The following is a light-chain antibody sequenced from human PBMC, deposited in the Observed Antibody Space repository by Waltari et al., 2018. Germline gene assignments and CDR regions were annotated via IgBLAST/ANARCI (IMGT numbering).Light chain of an antibody. CDR1: QAINTH. CDR2: DVS. J-gene: IGKJ4*01. Sequence: DIQMTQSPSSLSASVGARVTITCQASQAINTHLNWYQQKPGRAPELLIYDVSKLETGVPSRFGGSGSGTDFSLTISGLQPEDVATYYCQQYDNSVTFGGGTRV. CDR3: QQYDNSVT. V-gene: IGKV1-33*01.